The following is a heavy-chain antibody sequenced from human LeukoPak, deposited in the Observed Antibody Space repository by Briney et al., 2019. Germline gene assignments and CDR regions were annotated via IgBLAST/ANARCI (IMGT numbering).Heavy chain of an antibody. CDR3: ARDMSTGLNYFDY. J-gene: IGHJ4*02. V-gene: IGHV3-21*01. Sequence: GGSLRFSCAASGFTFSTYSMNCVRQAPGKGLECVSSISSSSSYIYYAASVKRRFTISSDNAKNSLYLQMNSLRAEDTAVYYCARDMSTGLNYFDYWGQGTLVTVSS. D-gene: IGHD1-14*01. CDR2: ISSSSSYI. CDR1: GFTFSTYS.